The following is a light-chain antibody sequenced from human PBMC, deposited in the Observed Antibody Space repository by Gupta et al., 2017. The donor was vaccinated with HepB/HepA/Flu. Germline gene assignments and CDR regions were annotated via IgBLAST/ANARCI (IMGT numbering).Light chain of an antibody. CDR2: GIS. Sequence: EIVMIQSPPTLSVSPGETATLSCRASQSVSNNLAWYQKKPGQAPRLLIYGISTRDTGIPARFSGSGSGTDFSLTISSRQQEDYAVYYCQQYNNWPPDTFGQGTKVEIK. CDR1: QSVSNN. V-gene: IGKV3-15*01. CDR3: QQYNNWPPDT. J-gene: IGKJ2*01.